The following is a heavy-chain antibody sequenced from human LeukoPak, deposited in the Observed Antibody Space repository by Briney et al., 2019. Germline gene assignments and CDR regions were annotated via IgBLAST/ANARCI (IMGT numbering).Heavy chain of an antibody. CDR1: GGSISSYY. Sequence: NPSETLSLTCTVSGGSISSYYWSWIRQPPGKGLEWIGYINYSGSTNYNPSLKSRVTISVDTSKNQFSLRLNSVTAADTAVYYCATAGIVARRFFDYWGQGTLVTVSS. D-gene: IGHD2-15*01. CDR3: ATAGIVARRFFDY. J-gene: IGHJ4*02. CDR2: INYSGST. V-gene: IGHV4-59*08.